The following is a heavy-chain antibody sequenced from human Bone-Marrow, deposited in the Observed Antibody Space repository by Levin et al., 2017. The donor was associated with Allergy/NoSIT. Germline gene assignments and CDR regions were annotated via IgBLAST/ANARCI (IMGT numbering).Heavy chain of an antibody. CDR2: IWYDGSNK. CDR3: ARDQRMVGYDSSGYYYATTP. J-gene: IGHJ5*02. D-gene: IGHD3-22*01. Sequence: SCAASGFTFSSYGMHWVRQAPGKGLEWVAVIWYDGSNKYYADSVKGRFTISRDNSKNTLYLQMNSLRAEDTAVYYCARDQRMVGYDSSGYYYATTPWGQGTLVTVSS. V-gene: IGHV3-33*01. CDR1: GFTFSSYG.